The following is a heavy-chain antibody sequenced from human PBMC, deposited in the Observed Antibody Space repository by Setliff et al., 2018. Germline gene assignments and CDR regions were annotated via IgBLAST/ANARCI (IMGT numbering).Heavy chain of an antibody. CDR1: GYTFTSYG. J-gene: IGHJ5*02. V-gene: IGHV1-18*01. D-gene: IGHD3-16*01. CDR2: ISGYNGNT. CDR3: ARREITFGRPWNWFDP. Sequence: ASVKVSCKASGYTFTSYGINWVRQAPGQGLEWMGWISGYNGNTNYAQKVQGRVTMTTDASTSTAYMELRSLRSDDTAMYYCARREITFGRPWNWFDPWGQGTQVTVS.